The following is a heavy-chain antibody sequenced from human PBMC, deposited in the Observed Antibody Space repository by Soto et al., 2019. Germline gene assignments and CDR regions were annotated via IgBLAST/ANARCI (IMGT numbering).Heavy chain of an antibody. J-gene: IGHJ6*02. Sequence: ESLRVSWEPCGNSFTSPWISWVRQMPGKGPEWMGMSDPSDSYTNYSPSFQGHVPISAEKPLRSANLQWRSLKASELAMYYCARHGGYCSSNRCYMSHDHYYGMEVWGQGTTVTVSS. CDR3: ARHGGYCSSNRCYMSHDHYYGMEV. D-gene: IGHD2-2*02. V-gene: IGHV5-10-1*01. CDR2: SDPSDSYT. CDR1: GNSFTSPW.